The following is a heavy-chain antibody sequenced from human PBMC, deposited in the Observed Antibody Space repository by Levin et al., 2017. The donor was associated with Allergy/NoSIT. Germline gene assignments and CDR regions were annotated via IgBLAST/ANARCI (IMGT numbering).Heavy chain of an antibody. D-gene: IGHD5-12*01. V-gene: IGHV3-33*01. CDR2: IWYDGSNK. CDR3: ARDGADIVATIAGSWGAFDS. Sequence: PGGSLRLSCAASGFTFSSYGMHWVRQAPGKGLEWVAVIWYDGSNKYYADSVKGRFTISRDNSKNTLYLQMNSLRAEDTAVYYCARDGADIVATIAGSWGAFDSWGQGTMVTVSS. CDR1: GFTFSSYG. J-gene: IGHJ3*02.